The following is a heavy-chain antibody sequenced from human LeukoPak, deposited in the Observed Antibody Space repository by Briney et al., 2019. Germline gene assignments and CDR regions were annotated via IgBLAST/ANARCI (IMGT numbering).Heavy chain of an antibody. CDR1: GFTFSSYS. CDR3: ARGFLEWVEDDAFDI. J-gene: IGHJ3*02. Sequence: GGSLRLSCAASGFTFSSYSMNWVRQAPGKGLEWVSSISSSSSYIYYADSVKGRFTISRDNAKNSLYLQMNSLRAEDTAVYYCARGFLEWVEDDAFDIWDQGTMVTVSS. CDR2: ISSSSSYI. V-gene: IGHV3-21*01. D-gene: IGHD3-3*01.